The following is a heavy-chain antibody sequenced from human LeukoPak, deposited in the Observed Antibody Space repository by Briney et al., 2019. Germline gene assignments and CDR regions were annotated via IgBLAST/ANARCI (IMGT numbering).Heavy chain of an antibody. CDR1: GGSISSGDYY. CDR3: ARSGDYYDRSGYYSTRAFDI. Sequence: TSETLSLTCTVSGGSISSGDYYWSWLRQPPGKGLEWTGYIYYSGSTYYNPSLKSRVTISVDTTKNQFSLKLSSVTAADTAGYYLARSGDYYDRSGYYSTRAFDIWGQGTMVTVSS. CDR2: IYYSGST. D-gene: IGHD3-22*01. J-gene: IGHJ3*02. V-gene: IGHV4-30-4*08.